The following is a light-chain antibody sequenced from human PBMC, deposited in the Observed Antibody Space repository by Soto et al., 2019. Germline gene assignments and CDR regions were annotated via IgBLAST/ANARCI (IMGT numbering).Light chain of an antibody. CDR2: DAS. CDR1: QSVNKW. V-gene: IGKV1-5*01. Sequence: DIQMTQSPSTLSASVGDRVTITCRASQSVNKWLAWFQQKPGKVPKLLIFDASTLQTGVPSRFGGGGSGTEFTLTISGLQPDDFATYYCQQYNSWPLTFGGGTKVEIK. CDR3: QQYNSWPLT. J-gene: IGKJ4*01.